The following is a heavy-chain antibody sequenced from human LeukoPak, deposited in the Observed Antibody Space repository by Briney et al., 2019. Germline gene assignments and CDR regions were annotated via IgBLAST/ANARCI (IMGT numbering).Heavy chain of an antibody. V-gene: IGHV1-46*01. Sequence: ASVKVSCKASGYTFTSYYMHWVRQAPGQGLEWMGIINPSGGSTSYAQKFQGRVTMTRDTSTSTVYMELSSLRSEDTAVYYCARATSYRGIAAAGDNYYYYYGMDVWGQGTLVTVSS. CDR1: GYTFTSYY. CDR2: INPSGGST. D-gene: IGHD6-13*01. CDR3: ARATSYRGIAAAGDNYYYYYGMDV. J-gene: IGHJ6*02.